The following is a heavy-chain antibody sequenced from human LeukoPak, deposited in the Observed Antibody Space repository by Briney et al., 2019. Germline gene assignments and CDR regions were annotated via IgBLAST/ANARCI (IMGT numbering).Heavy chain of an antibody. Sequence: SETLSLTXTVSGGSISSYYWSWIRQPPGKGLEWIGYICYSGSTNYNPSLKSRVTISVDTSKNQFSLKLSSVTAADTAVYYCARARPDCTNGVCSPFDYWGQGTLVTVSS. V-gene: IGHV4-59*01. CDR2: ICYSGST. D-gene: IGHD2-8*01. J-gene: IGHJ4*02. CDR3: ARARPDCTNGVCSPFDY. CDR1: GGSISSYY.